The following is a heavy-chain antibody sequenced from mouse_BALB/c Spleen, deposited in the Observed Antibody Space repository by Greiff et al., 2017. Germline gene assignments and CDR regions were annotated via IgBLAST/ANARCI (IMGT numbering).Heavy chain of an antibody. CDR1: GDSITSGY. D-gene: IGHD2-3*01. J-gene: IGHJ1*01. Sequence: EVKLMESGPSLVKPSQTLSLTCSVTGDSITSGYWNWIRKFPGNKLEYMGYISYSGSTYYNPSLKSRIFIIRDTSKNQYYLQLNSVTTEDTATYYCARERWLLRNWYFDVWGAGTTVTVSS. CDR2: ISYSGST. CDR3: ARERWLLRNWYFDV. V-gene: IGHV3-8*02.